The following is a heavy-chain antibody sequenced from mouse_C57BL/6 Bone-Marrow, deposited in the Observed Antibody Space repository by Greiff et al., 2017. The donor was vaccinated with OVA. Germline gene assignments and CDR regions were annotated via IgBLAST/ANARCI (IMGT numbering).Heavy chain of an antibody. D-gene: IGHD1-1*01. CDR3: YYYYGSIWYFDV. J-gene: IGHJ1*03. Sequence: VQLQQSGAELVRPGASVKLSCTASGFNIKDDYMHWVKQRPEQGLEWIGWIDPENGDTEYASKFQGKATITADTSSNTADLQLSSLTSEDTAVYYCYYYYGSIWYFDVWGTGTTVTVSS. CDR1: GFNIKDDY. CDR2: IDPENGDT. V-gene: IGHV14-4*01.